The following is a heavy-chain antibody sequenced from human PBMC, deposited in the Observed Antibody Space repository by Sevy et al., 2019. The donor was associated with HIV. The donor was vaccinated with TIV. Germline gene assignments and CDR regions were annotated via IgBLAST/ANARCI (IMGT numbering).Heavy chain of an antibody. CDR2: IKSKTDGGTT. J-gene: IGHJ3*02. D-gene: IGHD2-2*01. CDR3: TTDPELVVPAAYAFDI. CDR1: GFTFSNAW. Sequence: GGSLRLSCAASGFTFSNAWMSWVRQAPGKGLEWVGRIKSKTDGGTTDYAAPVKGRFTISRDDSKNTLYLQMKSLKTQDTAVYYCTTDPELVVPAAYAFDIWGQGTMVTVSS. V-gene: IGHV3-15*01.